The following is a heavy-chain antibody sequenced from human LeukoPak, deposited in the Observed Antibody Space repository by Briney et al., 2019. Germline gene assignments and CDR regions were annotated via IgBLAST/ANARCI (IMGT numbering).Heavy chain of an antibody. CDR2: IIPIFGTA. D-gene: IGHD3-22*01. CDR3: ARGNEFYDSSRYDY. CDR1: GGTFSGYA. V-gene: IGHV1-69*13. Sequence: GASVKASCKASGGTFSGYAISWVRQAPGQGLEWMGGIIPIFGTANYAQKFQGRVTITADESTSTAYMELSSLRSEDTAVYYCARGNEFYDSSRYDYWGQGTLVTVSS. J-gene: IGHJ4*02.